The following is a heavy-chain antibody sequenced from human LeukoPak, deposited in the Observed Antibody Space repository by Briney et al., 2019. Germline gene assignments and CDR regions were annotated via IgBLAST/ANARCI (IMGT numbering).Heavy chain of an antibody. V-gene: IGHV4-59*12. CDR2: VHYSGST. CDR1: GVSIFSSY. CDR3: ATGRSIRYFDY. Sequence: SETLSLTCTVSGVSIFSSYWNWVRQPPGKGLEWIGYVHYSGSTNYNPSLKSRVTMSVDTSKSQFSLELSSATAAGTAVYYCATGRSIRYFDYWGQGTLLTVSS. J-gene: IGHJ4*02. D-gene: IGHD3-9*01.